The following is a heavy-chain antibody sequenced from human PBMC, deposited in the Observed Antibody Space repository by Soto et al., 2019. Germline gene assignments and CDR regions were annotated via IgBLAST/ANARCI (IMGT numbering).Heavy chain of an antibody. CDR2: IIPIFGTA. CDR1: GGTFSSYA. Sequence: GASVKVSCKASGGTFSSYAISWVRQAPGQGLEWMGGIIPIFGTANYAQKLQGRVTITADESTSTAYMELSSLRSEDTAVYYCAGRGYSGYDFYYYGMDVWGQGTTVTVSS. J-gene: IGHJ6*02. D-gene: IGHD5-12*01. V-gene: IGHV1-69*13. CDR3: AGRGYSGYDFYYYGMDV.